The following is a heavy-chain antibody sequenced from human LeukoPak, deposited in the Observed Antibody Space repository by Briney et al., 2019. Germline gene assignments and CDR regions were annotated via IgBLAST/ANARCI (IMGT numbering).Heavy chain of an antibody. Sequence: SETLSLTCTVSGGSISSYYWSWIRQPPGKGLERIGYIYYSGSTNYNPSLKSRVTISVDTSKNQFSLKLSSVTAADTAVYYCVRDNGAVDYWGQGTLVTVSS. J-gene: IGHJ4*02. V-gene: IGHV4-59*01. CDR2: IYYSGST. CDR1: GGSISSYY. D-gene: IGHD4-17*01. CDR3: VRDNGAVDY.